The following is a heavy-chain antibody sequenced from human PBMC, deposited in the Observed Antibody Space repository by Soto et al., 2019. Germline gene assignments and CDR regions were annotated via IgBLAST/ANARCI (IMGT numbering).Heavy chain of an antibody. V-gene: IGHV3-30*18. J-gene: IGHJ6*02. Sequence: PGGSLRLSCAASGFTFSSYGMHWVRQAPGKGLEWVAVISYDGSNKYYADSVKGRFTISRDNSKNTLYLQMNSLRAEDTAVYCCAKEMEYYGAGSYFARYYGLDCWGQGTTVTV. CDR1: GFTFSSYG. D-gene: IGHD3-10*01. CDR3: AKEMEYYGAGSYFARYYGLDC. CDR2: ISYDGSNK.